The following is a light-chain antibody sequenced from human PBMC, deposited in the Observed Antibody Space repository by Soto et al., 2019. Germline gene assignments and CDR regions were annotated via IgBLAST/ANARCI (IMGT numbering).Light chain of an antibody. Sequence: DIQMTQSAATLSGSVGDRVTITCRASQTISSWLAWYQQKPGKAPKLLIYDASSLESGVPSRFSGSGSGTEFTLTISSLQPDDFATYYCHQYDSYSRTFGQGTRVDI. CDR2: DAS. CDR1: QTISSW. CDR3: HQYDSYSRT. V-gene: IGKV1-5*01. J-gene: IGKJ1*01.